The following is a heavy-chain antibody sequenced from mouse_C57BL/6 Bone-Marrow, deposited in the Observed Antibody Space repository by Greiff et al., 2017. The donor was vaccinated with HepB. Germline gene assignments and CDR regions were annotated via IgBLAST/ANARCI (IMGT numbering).Heavy chain of an antibody. J-gene: IGHJ2*01. CDR3: PTPRGYAGGY. CDR1: GYTFTSYW. D-gene: IGHD2-2*01. Sequence: QVQLQQPGAELVRPGSSVKLSCKASGYTFTSYWMDWVKQRPGQGLEWIGNIYPSDSETHYNQKFKDKATLTVDKSSSTAYMQLSSLTSEDSAVYYSPTPRGYAGGYWGQPTTLTVSS. CDR2: IYPSDSET. V-gene: IGHV1-61*01.